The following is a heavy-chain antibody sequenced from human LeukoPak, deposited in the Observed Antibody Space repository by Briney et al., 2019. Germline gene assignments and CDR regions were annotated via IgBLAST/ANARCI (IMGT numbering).Heavy chain of an antibody. J-gene: IGHJ6*04. CDR3: AELGITMIGGV. CDR1: GFTSSSYA. V-gene: IGHV3-48*03. D-gene: IGHD3-10*02. Sequence: GGSLRLSCAASGFTSSSYAMSWVRQAPGKGLEWVSYISSSGSTIYYADSVKGRFTISRDNAKNSLYLQMNSLRAEDTAVYYCAELGITMIGGVWGKGTTVTISS. CDR2: ISSSGSTI.